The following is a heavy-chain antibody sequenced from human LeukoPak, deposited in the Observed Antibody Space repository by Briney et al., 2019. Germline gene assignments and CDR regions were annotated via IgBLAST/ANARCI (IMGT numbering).Heavy chain of an antibody. Sequence: PSETLSLTCTVSGGSISSYYWSWIRQSPGKGLEWSGYIYYSGSTNYNPSLKSRVTKSVATSKNPFSLKLSSVTAADTAVYYCARSDILTGSPNWFDHWGQGTLVTVSS. CDR2: IYYSGST. CDR3: ARSDILTGSPNWFDH. D-gene: IGHD3-9*01. J-gene: IGHJ5*02. CDR1: GGSISSYY. V-gene: IGHV4-59*01.